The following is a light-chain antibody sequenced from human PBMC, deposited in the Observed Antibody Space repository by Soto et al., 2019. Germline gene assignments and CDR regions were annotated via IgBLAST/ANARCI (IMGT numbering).Light chain of an antibody. J-gene: IGLJ1*01. Sequence: QSVLTQPPSASGTPRQRVTISCSGSSSNIGSNTVNWYQQLPGTAPKLLIHANNQRPSGVPDRFSGSKSGTSASLAISWLQSEEADYYCAAWDDSLNGYVFGTGPKVTVL. CDR3: AAWDDSLNGYV. CDR1: SSNIGSNT. CDR2: ANN. V-gene: IGLV1-44*01.